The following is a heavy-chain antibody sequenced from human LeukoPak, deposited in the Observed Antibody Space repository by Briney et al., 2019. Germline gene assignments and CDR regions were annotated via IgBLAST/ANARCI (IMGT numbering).Heavy chain of an antibody. J-gene: IGHJ4*02. V-gene: IGHV4-34*01. D-gene: IGHD4-11*01. CDR1: GGSFSGYY. CDR3: VKESYSRYFDY. CDR2: INHSGST. Sequence: PSETLSLTCAVYGGSFSGYYWSWIRQPPGKGLEWIGEINHSGSTNYNPSLKSRVTISVDTSKNQFSLKLSSVTAADTAVYYCVKESYSRYFDYWGQGTLVTVSS.